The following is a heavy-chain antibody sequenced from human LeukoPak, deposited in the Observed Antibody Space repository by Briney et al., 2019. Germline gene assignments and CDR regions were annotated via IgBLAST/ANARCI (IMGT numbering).Heavy chain of an antibody. CDR1: GYTFTDYY. CDR3: ARSRVTTIPNLDY. D-gene: IGHD5-12*01. Sequence: ASVKVSCKASGYTFTDYYIHWVRQAPGQGLEWMGWINPNSGATNSAQHFQGRVTMTRDTSVNTVYMELSRLTFDDTAVYFCARSRVTTIPNLDYWGQGSLLTVSS. V-gene: IGHV1-2*02. CDR2: INPNSGAT. J-gene: IGHJ4*02.